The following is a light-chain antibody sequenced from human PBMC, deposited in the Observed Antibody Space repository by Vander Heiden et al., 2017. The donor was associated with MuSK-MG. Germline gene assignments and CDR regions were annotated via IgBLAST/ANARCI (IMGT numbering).Light chain of an antibody. Sequence: SYVLTQPPSVSVAPGQTASFTCAGNNIGSKSVHWYQQKPGQAPVVVVYDDSDRPSGIPERMSGSNSGNTATLTISRVEPGDEADYFCQVWDTSSDHPVFGGGTKLTVL. CDR2: DDS. CDR1: NIGSKS. V-gene: IGLV3-21*02. CDR3: QVWDTSSDHPV. J-gene: IGLJ2*01.